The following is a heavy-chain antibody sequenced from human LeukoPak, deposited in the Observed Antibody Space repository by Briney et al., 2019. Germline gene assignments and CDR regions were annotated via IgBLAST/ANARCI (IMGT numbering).Heavy chain of an antibody. CDR3: ARAPRVKVRGVLLYYYYYYMDV. J-gene: IGHJ6*03. CDR1: GGSISSSSYY. Sequence: PSETLSLTCTVSGGSISSSSYYWSWIRQPPGKGLEWIGYIYYSGSTNYNPSLKSRVTISVDTSKNQFSLKLSSVTAADTAVYYCARAPRVKVRGVLLYYYYYYMDVWGKGTTVTISS. D-gene: IGHD3-10*01. CDR2: IYYSGST. V-gene: IGHV4-61*01.